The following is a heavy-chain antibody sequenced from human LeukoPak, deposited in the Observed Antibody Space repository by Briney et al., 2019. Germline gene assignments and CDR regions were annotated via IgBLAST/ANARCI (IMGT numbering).Heavy chain of an antibody. CDR2: LSASGEI. Sequence: GRSLRLSCAASGFTFSDYYMGWFRQAAGKGLEWVAFLSASGEIYYTDSVKGRFTISRDNAKNSLYLQMNSLRAEDTAVYYCAREQAGRRGFFLDYWGQGTLVTVSS. D-gene: IGHD2/OR15-2a*01. J-gene: IGHJ4*02. CDR3: AREQAGRRGFFLDY. V-gene: IGHV3-11*01. CDR1: GFTFSDYY.